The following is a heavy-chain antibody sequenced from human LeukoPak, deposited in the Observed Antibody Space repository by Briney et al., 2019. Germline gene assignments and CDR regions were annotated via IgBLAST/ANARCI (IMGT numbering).Heavy chain of an antibody. CDR3: ARTYVHYGSGRFFDY. CDR1: GGSISSYY. V-gene: IGHV4-59*01. J-gene: IGHJ4*02. CDR2: IYYSGGT. D-gene: IGHD3-10*01. Sequence: SETLSLTCTVSGGSISSYYWSWIRQPPGKGLEWVGYIYYSGGTTYNPSLKSRVTTSVDTSKNHFSLKLSSVPAAETAVYYCARTYVHYGSGRFFDYWGQGTLVTVSS.